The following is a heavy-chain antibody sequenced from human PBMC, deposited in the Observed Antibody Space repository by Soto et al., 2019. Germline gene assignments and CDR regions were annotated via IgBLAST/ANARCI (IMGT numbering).Heavy chain of an antibody. D-gene: IGHD3-10*01. CDR1: GFTFSDYY. CDR2: SSSTAAVI. V-gene: IGHV3-11*01. J-gene: IGHJ3*02. CDR3: ARIGEFYGTGSYDNSDVFNI. Sequence: GGSLRLSCAASGFTFSDYYMSWVRQAPGKGLEWVAYSSSTAAVIYYADSVQGRFTISRDNPKNSLHLQMDSLRPEDTAVYYCARIGEFYGTGSYDNSDVFNICGQGTLVTVSS.